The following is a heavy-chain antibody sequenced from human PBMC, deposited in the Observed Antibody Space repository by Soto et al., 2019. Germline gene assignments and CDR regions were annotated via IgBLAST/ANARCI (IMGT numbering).Heavy chain of an antibody. CDR3: ARGLNGYLYYFDY. CDR2: INAGNGNT. Sequence: QVQLVQSGAEVKKPGASVKVSCKASGYTFTSYAMHWVRQAPGQRLEWMGWINAGNGNTKYSQKFQGRVTITRDTSASTAYMELSIVRSGETAVYYCARGLNGYLYYFDYWGQGTLVTVSS. CDR1: GYTFTSYA. J-gene: IGHJ4*02. V-gene: IGHV1-3*01. D-gene: IGHD5-18*01.